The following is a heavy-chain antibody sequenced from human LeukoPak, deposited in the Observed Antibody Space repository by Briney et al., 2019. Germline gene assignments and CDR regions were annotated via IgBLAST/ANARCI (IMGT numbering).Heavy chain of an antibody. CDR1: GGSFSGYY. J-gene: IGHJ4*02. CDR3: ARSHSSGPGGTFDY. V-gene: IGHV4-34*01. D-gene: IGHD6-19*01. Sequence: SETLSLTCAVYGGSFSGYYWSWIRQPPGKGLEWIGEINHSGSTNYNPSLKSRVTISVDTSKNQFSLKLSSVTAADTAVYYCARSHSSGPGGTFDYWGQGTLVTVSS. CDR2: INHSGST.